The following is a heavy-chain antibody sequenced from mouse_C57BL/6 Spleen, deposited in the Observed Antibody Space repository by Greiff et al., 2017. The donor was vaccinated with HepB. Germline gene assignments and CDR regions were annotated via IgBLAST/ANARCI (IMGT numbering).Heavy chain of an antibody. CDR1: GFTFSSYA. J-gene: IGHJ4*01. D-gene: IGHD1-1*01. V-gene: IGHV5-4*01. CDR2: ISDGGSYT. CDR3: ARERDYGYAMDY. Sequence: EVKLVESGGGLVKPGGSLKLSCAASGFTFSSYAMSWVRQTPEKRLEWVATISDGGSYTYYPDNVKGRFTISRDNAKNNLYLQMSHLKSEDTAMYYCARERDYGYAMDYWGQGTSVTVSS.